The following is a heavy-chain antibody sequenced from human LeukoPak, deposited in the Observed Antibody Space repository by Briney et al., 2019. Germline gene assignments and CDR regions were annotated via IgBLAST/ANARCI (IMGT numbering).Heavy chain of an antibody. CDR3: ARFVMQTRSDAFDI. Sequence: NPSETLSLTCAVSGGSISSTNWWTWVRQPPGKGLEWIGEIYHSGSTNYNPSLKSRVTISVDKSKNQFSLKLSSVTAADTAVYYCARFVMQTRSDAFDIWGQGTMVTVSS. CDR1: GGSISSTNW. CDR2: IYHSGST. D-gene: IGHD2-21*01. V-gene: IGHV4-4*02. J-gene: IGHJ3*02.